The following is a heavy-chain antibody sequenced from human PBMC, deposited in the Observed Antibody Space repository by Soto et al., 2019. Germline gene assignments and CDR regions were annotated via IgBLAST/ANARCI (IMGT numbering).Heavy chain of an antibody. CDR1: GFTFSSYA. CDR2: ISGSGGST. V-gene: IGHV3-23*01. Sequence: EVQLLESGGGLVQPGGSLRLSCAASGFTFSSYAMSWVRQAPGKGLEWVSAISGSGGSTYYADSVKGRFTISRDNSKNTLYLQXXXLXXXXXAXXXXXXXXXKLSSGWTFDYWGQGTLVTVSS. CDR3: XXXXXKLSSGWTFDY. J-gene: IGHJ4*02. D-gene: IGHD6-19*01.